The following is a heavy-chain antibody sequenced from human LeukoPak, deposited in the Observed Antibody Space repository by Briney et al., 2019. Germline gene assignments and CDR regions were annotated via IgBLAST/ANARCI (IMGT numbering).Heavy chain of an antibody. CDR2: IYTSGNT. CDR1: SGSFSSGSYY. D-gene: IGHD1-1*01. Sequence: PSETLSLTCTVSSGSFSSGSYYWSWIRQPAGKGLEWIGRIYTSGNTNYNPSLKSRVTISIDTSKNQFSLNVTSVTATDTAMYYCARERYRWNDVGIVDMWGQGTMVTVSS. CDR3: ARERYRWNDVGIVDM. V-gene: IGHV4-61*02. J-gene: IGHJ3*02.